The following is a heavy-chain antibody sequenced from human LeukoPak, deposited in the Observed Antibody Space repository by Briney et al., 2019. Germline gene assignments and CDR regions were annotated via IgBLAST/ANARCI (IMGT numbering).Heavy chain of an antibody. D-gene: IGHD1-7*01. CDR1: GFSFSTCA. Sequence: AGRSLRLSCAASGFSFSTCAMHWVRQPPGKGLEWVAVISYDGSNKYYADSVKGRFTISRDSSKNTLYIQMNSLRAEDTAVYYCARDGNYVLNYLDYWGQGTLVTVSS. J-gene: IGHJ4*02. CDR2: ISYDGSNK. CDR3: ARDGNYVLNYLDY. V-gene: IGHV3-30*04.